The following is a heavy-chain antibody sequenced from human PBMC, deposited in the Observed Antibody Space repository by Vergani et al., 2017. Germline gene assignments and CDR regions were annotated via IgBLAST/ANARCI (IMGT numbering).Heavy chain of an antibody. V-gene: IGHV3-33*01. CDR1: HFSFSDYG. Sequence: QVELVESGGGVVQPGRSLRLSCEAPHFSFSDYGMHWVRQAPGKGLEWVAIIWFDGSQKYYADSVKGRFTISRDNSRNTLYLQMNSLRVEDMAVYYCGRGSDNYNWGQGTLVTVSS. CDR3: GRGSDNYN. D-gene: IGHD5-24*01. CDR2: IWFDGSQK. J-gene: IGHJ4*02.